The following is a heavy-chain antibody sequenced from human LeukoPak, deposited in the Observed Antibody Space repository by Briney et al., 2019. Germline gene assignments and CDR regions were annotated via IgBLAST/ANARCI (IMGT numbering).Heavy chain of an antibody. CDR3: ARRGDTNPHDAFDI. D-gene: IGHD3-10*01. V-gene: IGHV1-69*06. Sequence: SVKVSCTASGGTFSSYAISWVRQAPGQGLEWMGGIIPIFGTANYAQKFQGRVTITADKSTSTAYMELSSLRSEDTAVYYCARRGDTNPHDAFDIWGQGTMVTVSS. J-gene: IGHJ3*02. CDR2: IIPIFGTA. CDR1: GGTFSSYA.